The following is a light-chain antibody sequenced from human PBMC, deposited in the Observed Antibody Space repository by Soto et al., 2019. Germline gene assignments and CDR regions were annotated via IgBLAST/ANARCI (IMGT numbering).Light chain of an antibody. V-gene: IGLV1-47*01. Sequence: QSVLTQPPSASGTPGQRVTISCSGSSSNIGRNSVIWYQQLPGSAPTLLIYGNDQRPSGVPDRFSGSKSGTSASLAISGLRSEDEADYYGAAWDGSLSGVVFGGGTKLTVL. CDR3: AAWDGSLSGVV. CDR1: SSNIGRNS. J-gene: IGLJ2*01. CDR2: GND.